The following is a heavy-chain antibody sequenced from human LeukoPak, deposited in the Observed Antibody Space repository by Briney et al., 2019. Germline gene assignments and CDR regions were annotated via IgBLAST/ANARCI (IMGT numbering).Heavy chain of an antibody. CDR1: GFTFSTYA. CDR3: AKNAMAGQAYYDY. Sequence: GGSLRLSCAASGFTFSTYAMTWVRQAPGKGLEWVSAIDWTSGYIYYADSVKGRLTTSRDNSKNTLYLQMNSLRAEDTAVYYCAKNAMAGQAYYDYWGQGALVTVSS. CDR2: IDWTSGYI. D-gene: IGHD6-19*01. V-gene: IGHV3-23*01. J-gene: IGHJ4*02.